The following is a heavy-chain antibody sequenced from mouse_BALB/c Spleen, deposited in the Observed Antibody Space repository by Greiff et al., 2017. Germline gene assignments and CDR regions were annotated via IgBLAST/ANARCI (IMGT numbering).Heavy chain of an antibody. J-gene: IGHJ2*01. CDR2: IDPSDSET. V-gene: IGHV1-69*02. CDR1: GYTFTSYW. Sequence: QVQLQQPGAELVKPGAPVKLSCKASGYTFTSYWMNWVKQRPGRGLEWIGRIDPSDSETHYNQKFKDKATLTVDKSSSTAYIQLSSLTSEDTAVYYCARLDYWGQGTTLTVSS. D-gene: IGHD6-1*01. CDR3: ARLDY.